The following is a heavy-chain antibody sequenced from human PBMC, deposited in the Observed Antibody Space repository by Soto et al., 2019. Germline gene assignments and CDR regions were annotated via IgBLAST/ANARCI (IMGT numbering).Heavy chain of an antibody. D-gene: IGHD3-16*01. J-gene: IGHJ4*02. CDR1: GGSVLSGAHY. Sequence: GPGPTCPSETLSLTCTVSGGSVLSGAHYWTWIRQRPGKGLEWIGKIFFSGDTPYHPALKSRLFFSIDTANHQFSLKLTSVTPADTAIYYCATDNYGDMLDFWGPGTLVTVSS. CDR3: ATDNYGDMLDF. V-gene: IGHV4-31*03. CDR2: IFFSGDT.